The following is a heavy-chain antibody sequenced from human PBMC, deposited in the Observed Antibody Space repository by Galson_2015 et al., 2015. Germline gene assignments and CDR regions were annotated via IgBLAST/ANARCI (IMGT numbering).Heavy chain of an antibody. V-gene: IGHV3-48*03. CDR3: ARSPSGYYAYYYVDV. Sequence: SLRLSCAGSGFTFTSYDMNWVRQAPGKGLEWVSCISRSGDTIYYADSVRGRFTISRDVAKSSLWLQMNSLRADDTAIYYCARSPSGYYAYYYVDVWGKGTTVTVSS. CDR2: ISRSGDTI. CDR1: GFTFTSYD. D-gene: IGHD3-10*01. J-gene: IGHJ6*03.